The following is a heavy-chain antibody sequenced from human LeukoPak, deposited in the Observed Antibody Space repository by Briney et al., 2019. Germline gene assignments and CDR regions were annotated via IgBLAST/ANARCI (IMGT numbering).Heavy chain of an antibody. V-gene: IGHV3-23*01. CDR1: GFTVSNSF. D-gene: IGHD1-26*01. CDR2: ISGRGGDT. CDR3: AKGLWASTVGATGIFFDY. Sequence: GGSLRLSCAASGFTVSNSFMSWVRQAPGKGLEWVSTISGRGGDTDYADSVKGRFIISRDSSENTLYLQMHSLGVEDTGVYYCAKGLWASTVGATGIFFDYWGQGIQVTVSS. J-gene: IGHJ4*02.